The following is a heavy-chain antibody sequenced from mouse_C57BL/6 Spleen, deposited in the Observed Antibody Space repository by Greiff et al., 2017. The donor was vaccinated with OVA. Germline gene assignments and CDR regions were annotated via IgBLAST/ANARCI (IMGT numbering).Heavy chain of an antibody. CDR1: GFTFSDYG. D-gene: IGHD1-1*01. CDR3: AREDYYGSSYFDY. CDR2: ISSGSSTI. J-gene: IGHJ2*01. Sequence: EVHLVESGGGLVKPGGSLKLSCAASGFTFSDYGMHWVRQAPEKGLEWVAYISSGSSTIYYADTVKGRFTISRDNAKTTLFLQMTSLRSEDTAMYYCAREDYYGSSYFDYWGQGTTLTVSS. V-gene: IGHV5-17*01.